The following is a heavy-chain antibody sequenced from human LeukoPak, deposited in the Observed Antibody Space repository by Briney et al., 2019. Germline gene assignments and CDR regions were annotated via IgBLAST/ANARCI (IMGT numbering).Heavy chain of an antibody. D-gene: IGHD3-22*01. Sequence: VGSLRLSCAASGFTFSSYAMSWVRQAPGKGLEWASAISGSGGSTYYADSVKGRFTISRDNSKNTLYLQMNSLRAEDTAVYYCAKVPPYYYDSSGFPLDYWGQGTLVTVSS. J-gene: IGHJ4*02. CDR3: AKVPPYYYDSSGFPLDY. CDR1: GFTFSSYA. CDR2: ISGSGGST. V-gene: IGHV3-23*01.